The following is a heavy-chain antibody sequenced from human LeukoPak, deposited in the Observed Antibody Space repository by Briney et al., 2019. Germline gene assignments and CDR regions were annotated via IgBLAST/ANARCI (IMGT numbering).Heavy chain of an antibody. CDR3: ARVAAAYYYYSGMDV. J-gene: IGHJ6*02. CDR2: ISSSGSTI. Sequence: GGSLRLSCAASGFTFSDYYMSWIRQAPGKGLEWVSYISSSGSTIYYADSVKGRFTISRDNAKNSLYLQMNSLRAEDTAVYYCARVAAAYYYYSGMDVWGQGTTVTVSS. D-gene: IGHD6-13*01. CDR1: GFTFSDYY. V-gene: IGHV3-11*01.